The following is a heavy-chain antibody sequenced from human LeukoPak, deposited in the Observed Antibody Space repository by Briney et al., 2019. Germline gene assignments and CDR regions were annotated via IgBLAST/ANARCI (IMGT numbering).Heavy chain of an antibody. D-gene: IGHD6-19*01. CDR1: GDSISNYH. J-gene: IGHJ4*02. V-gene: IGHV4-4*07. CDR2: IHRSGST. CDR3: ARRGISSDWSFDY. Sequence: SETLSLTCTVSGDSISNYHWSWIRQPAGKGLEWIGQIHRSGSTNYNPPLKSRVTMSIDTPENQFSLTIRSVTAADTAVYYCARRGISSDWSFDYWGQGTLVTVSS.